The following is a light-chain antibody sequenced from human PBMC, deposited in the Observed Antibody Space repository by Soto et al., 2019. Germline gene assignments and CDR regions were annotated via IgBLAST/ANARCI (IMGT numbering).Light chain of an antibody. V-gene: IGKV3-11*01. J-gene: IGKJ1*01. Sequence: IVLTQSAATLSLSPGERAALSCRASQSVSTSLAWYQHKPGQAPRLFIYDASKRAPGIPARFSGSGSGTDFTLTISSLGPEDFAVYYCQVRDVWPSFGQGTKVEIK. CDR2: DAS. CDR1: QSVSTS. CDR3: QVRDVWPS.